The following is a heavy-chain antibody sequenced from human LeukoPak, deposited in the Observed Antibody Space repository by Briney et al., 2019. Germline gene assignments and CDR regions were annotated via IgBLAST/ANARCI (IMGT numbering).Heavy chain of an antibody. Sequence: SETLSLTCTVSGGSISSGGYYWSWIRQHPGKGLEWIGRLHSSGSTNYSPSLQSRVTMSLDTSKNLFSLNLSSITAADTAVYFCAREYSSSRYLDYWGQGILVTVSS. D-gene: IGHD2-2*01. CDR3: AREYSSSRYLDY. J-gene: IGHJ4*02. CDR2: LHSSGST. CDR1: GGSISSGGYY. V-gene: IGHV4-61*08.